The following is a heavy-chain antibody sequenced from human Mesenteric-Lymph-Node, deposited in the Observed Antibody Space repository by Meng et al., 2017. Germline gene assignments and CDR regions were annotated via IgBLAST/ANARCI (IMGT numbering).Heavy chain of an antibody. V-gene: IGHV4-4*07. Sequence: SETLSLTCSVSGSSISGFYWAWIREPAGMGLEWIGHIYSSGIAKYNVSLMSRVTMSVDKSKNQFSLNLNSVTAADTAVYYCATSTYYFDNSGYMTFDFWGQGTPVTVSS. D-gene: IGHD3-22*01. CDR1: GSSISGFY. J-gene: IGHJ4*02. CDR3: ATSTYYFDNSGYMTFDF. CDR2: IYSSGIA.